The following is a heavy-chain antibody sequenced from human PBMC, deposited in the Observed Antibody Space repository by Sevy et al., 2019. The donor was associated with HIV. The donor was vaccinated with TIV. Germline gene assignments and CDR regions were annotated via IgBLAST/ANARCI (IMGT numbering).Heavy chain of an antibody. Sequence: ASVKVSCKASGGTFSSYAISWVRQAPGQGLEWMGGIIPIFGTANYAQKFQGRVTITADESTSTAYMELSSLRSEDTAVYYCAGAHCSGGSCYYNLNWFDPWGQGTLVTVSS. CDR3: AGAHCSGGSCYYNLNWFDP. CDR1: GGTFSSYA. J-gene: IGHJ5*02. D-gene: IGHD2-15*01. V-gene: IGHV1-69*13. CDR2: IIPIFGTA.